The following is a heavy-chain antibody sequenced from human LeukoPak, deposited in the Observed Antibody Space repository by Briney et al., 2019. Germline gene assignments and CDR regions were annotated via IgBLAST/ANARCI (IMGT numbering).Heavy chain of an antibody. CDR3: ARARVTMIAGPGYFDY. Sequence: ASVKVSCKASGYTFPTFAIHWVRQAPGQRPEWMGWINGGNGNTNYAQKLQGRVTMTTDTSTSTAYMELRSLRSDDTAVYYCARARVTMIAGPGYFDYWGQGTLVTVSS. D-gene: IGHD3-22*01. J-gene: IGHJ4*02. CDR2: INGGNGNT. V-gene: IGHV1-3*01. CDR1: GYTFPTFA.